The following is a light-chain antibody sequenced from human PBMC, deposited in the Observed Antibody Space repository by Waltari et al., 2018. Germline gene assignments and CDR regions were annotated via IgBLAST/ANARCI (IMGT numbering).Light chain of an antibody. V-gene: IGKV4-1*01. CDR3: QQYDNWPGT. CDR2: YAS. Sequence: DFVMTQSPDSLAVSLGERATINCRSSQSVLSNNQNYLAWYQQKPGQVPRLLIYYASTRATGIPARFSGRGSGTEFTLTISSLQSEDFAVYYCQQYDNWPGTFGHGTKVEIK. J-gene: IGKJ1*01. CDR1: QSVLSNNQNY.